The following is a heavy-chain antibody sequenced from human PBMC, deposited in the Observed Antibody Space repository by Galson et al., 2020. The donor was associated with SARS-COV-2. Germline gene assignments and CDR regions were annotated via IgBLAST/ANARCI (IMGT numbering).Heavy chain of an antibody. V-gene: IGHV3-23*01. CDR3: AKVISEWYGPCAY. Sequence: GESLKISCAVSGFHFSSYAMSWVRQAPGKGLEWVSGISGSGGTTYYADSVKGRFTISRDDSKNTLYMQMNSRRVEDTAVYYCAKVISEWYGPCAYWGQGTLCTGS. D-gene: IGHD3-3*01. CDR1: GFHFSSYA. J-gene: IGHJ4*02. CDR2: ISGSGGTT.